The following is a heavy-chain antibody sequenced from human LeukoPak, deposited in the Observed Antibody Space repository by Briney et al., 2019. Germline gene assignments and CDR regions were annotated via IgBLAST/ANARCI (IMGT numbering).Heavy chain of an antibody. Sequence: GGSLRLSCAASGFTLTNYGMHWVRQAPGKGLEWVAVISYDGSNKYYADSVKGRFTISRDNSKNTLYLQMNSLRAEDTAVYYCAREDDYGDLNFDYWGQGTLVTVSS. CDR3: AREDDYGDLNFDY. V-gene: IGHV3-30*19. CDR1: GFTLTNYG. J-gene: IGHJ4*02. CDR2: ISYDGSNK. D-gene: IGHD4-17*01.